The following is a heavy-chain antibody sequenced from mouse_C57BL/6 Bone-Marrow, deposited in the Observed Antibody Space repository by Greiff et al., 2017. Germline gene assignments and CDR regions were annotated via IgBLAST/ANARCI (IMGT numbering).Heavy chain of an antibody. D-gene: IGHD2-13*01. Sequence: VQLQQSGADLARPGASVKLSCQASGYTLTSYGISWVNQRPGQGLDWSGELYPRSGNTYYNEKFKGKGTLAADKSSSTAYMELRSLTSEDSAVYFCAIDGEYPYYVVYGGQGTTLTGSS. CDR1: GYTLTSYG. V-gene: IGHV1-81*01. CDR2: LYPRSGNT. CDR3: AIDGEYPYYVVY. J-gene: IGHJ2*01.